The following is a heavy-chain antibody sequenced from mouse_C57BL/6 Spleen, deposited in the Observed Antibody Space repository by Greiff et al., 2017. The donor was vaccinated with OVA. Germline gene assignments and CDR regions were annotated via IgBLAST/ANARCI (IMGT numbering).Heavy chain of an antibody. CDR2: INPSNGGT. CDR1: GYTFTSYW. CDR3: ASDGYYDYCYFDY. D-gene: IGHD2-4*01. Sequence: QVQLQQPGTELVKPGASVKLSCKASGYTFTSYWMHWVKQRPGQGLEWIGNINPSNGGTNYNEKFKSKATLTVAKSSSTAYMQLSSLTSEDSAVYYCASDGYYDYCYFDYWGQGTTLTVSS. V-gene: IGHV1-53*01. J-gene: IGHJ2*01.